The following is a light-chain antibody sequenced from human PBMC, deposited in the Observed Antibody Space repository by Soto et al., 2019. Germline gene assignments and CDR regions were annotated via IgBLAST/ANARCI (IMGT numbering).Light chain of an antibody. J-gene: IGKJ3*01. Sequence: DVQLTQSPSSLSASVGDRVTITCQASQDISTYLNWYQQRPGKAPKLLIYDASNLETGVPSRFSGSGSGTDFSFTINSLQPDDIATYYCQPYGESPFTFGPGTKVDVK. CDR3: QPYGESPFT. V-gene: IGKV1-33*01. CDR2: DAS. CDR1: QDISTY.